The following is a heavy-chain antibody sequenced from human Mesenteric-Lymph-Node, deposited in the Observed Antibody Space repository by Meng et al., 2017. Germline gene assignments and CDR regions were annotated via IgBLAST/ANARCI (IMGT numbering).Heavy chain of an antibody. J-gene: IGHJ4*02. CDR2: ISGSGGST. CDR3: ARDGEENYYGSGFLGDY. V-gene: IGHV3-23*01. D-gene: IGHD3-10*01. Sequence: GESLKISCAASGFTFSSYAMSWVRQAPGKGLEWVSAISGSGGSTYYADSVKGRFTISRDNAKNSLYLQMNSLRAEDTALYYCARDGEENYYGSGFLGDYWGQGTLVTVSS. CDR1: GFTFSSYA.